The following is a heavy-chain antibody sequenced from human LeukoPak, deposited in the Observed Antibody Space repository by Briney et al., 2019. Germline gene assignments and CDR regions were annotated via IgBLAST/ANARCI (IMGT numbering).Heavy chain of an antibody. D-gene: IGHD5-24*01. Sequence: SETLSLTCSVFGDSFNEYYWNWVRQPPGKGLQWIGYTYHNGNSNYNPSLKGRLTISVDTAKNQFSLKLTSVTAADTAVYYCARDGGLQSHFDYWGQGALVTVSS. CDR3: ARDGGLQSHFDY. CDR2: TYHNGNS. J-gene: IGHJ4*02. CDR1: GDSFNEYY. V-gene: IGHV4-59*01.